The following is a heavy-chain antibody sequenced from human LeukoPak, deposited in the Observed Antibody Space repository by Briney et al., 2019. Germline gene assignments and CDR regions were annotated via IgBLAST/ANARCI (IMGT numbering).Heavy chain of an antibody. V-gene: IGHV1-46*01. CDR3: ARSGAPRNNFGDYRGDY. Sequence: GASVKVSCKASGYSFTRYFIHWVRQAPGQGLEWMGVINPSGGSTTYAQKFQGRVTMTRDTSTSTVYMELSSLRSEDTAVYYCARSGAPRNNFGDYRGDYWGQGTLVTVSS. D-gene: IGHD4-17*01. CDR2: INPSGGST. J-gene: IGHJ4*02. CDR1: GYSFTRYF.